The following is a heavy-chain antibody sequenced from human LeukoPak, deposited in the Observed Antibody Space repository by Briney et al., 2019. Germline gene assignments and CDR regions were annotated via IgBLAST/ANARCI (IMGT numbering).Heavy chain of an antibody. CDR1: GGSISSGTYY. CDR2: IYVSGST. Sequence: SETLSLTCTVSGGSISSGTYYWNWIRQPAGKGLEWIGRIYVSGSTNCNPSLKSRVTMSIDTSKNQFSLKLSSVTAADTAVYYCARYTDTTSDGDAFDIWGQGTMVTVSS. CDR3: ARYTDTTSDGDAFDI. V-gene: IGHV4-61*02. J-gene: IGHJ3*02. D-gene: IGHD2/OR15-2a*01.